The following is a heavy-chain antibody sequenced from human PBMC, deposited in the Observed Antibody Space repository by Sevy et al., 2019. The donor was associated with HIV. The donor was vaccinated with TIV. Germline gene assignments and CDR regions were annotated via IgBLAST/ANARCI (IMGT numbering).Heavy chain of an antibody. CDR1: GFTFSSYG. V-gene: IGHV3-33*06. Sequence: GGSLRLSCAASGFTFSSYGMHWVRQAPGKGLEWVAVIWYDGSNKYYADSVKGRFTISRDNSKNTLYLQMNSLRAEDTAMYYCAKDPHVSSSWYYYYYMDVWGKGTTVTVSS. J-gene: IGHJ6*03. CDR2: IWYDGSNK. D-gene: IGHD6-13*01. CDR3: AKDPHVSSSWYYYYYMDV.